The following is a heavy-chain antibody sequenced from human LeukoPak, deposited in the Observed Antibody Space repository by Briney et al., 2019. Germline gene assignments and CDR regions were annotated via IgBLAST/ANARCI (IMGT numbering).Heavy chain of an antibody. CDR2: IYYNGNT. CDR3: AREPLRAESRWFDP. Sequence: SETLSLTCSVPGGSLSSGGYYWSWLRQPPGKGLEWIGYIYYNGNTNYNPSLKSRVTISVDTSKNQFSLKLSSVTAADTAVYYCAREPLRAESRWFDPWGQGILVTVSS. CDR1: GGSLSSGGYY. J-gene: IGHJ5*02. D-gene: IGHD1-26*01. V-gene: IGHV4-61*08.